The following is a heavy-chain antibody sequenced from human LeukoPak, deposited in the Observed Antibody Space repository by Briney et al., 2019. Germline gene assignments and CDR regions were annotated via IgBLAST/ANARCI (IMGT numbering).Heavy chain of an antibody. D-gene: IGHD6-19*01. Sequence: GASVKVSCKASGYNFISNGIVWVRQAPGQGLEWVGWVSHKTGKSNFAQKIQDRVTMTTDTSTTTAYMELRSLRSDDTAVYFCATIAVSGTSRLYFFDNWGQGTLVIVSS. CDR2: VSHKTGKS. J-gene: IGHJ4*02. CDR3: ATIAVSGTSRLYFFDN. CDR1: GYNFISNG. V-gene: IGHV1-18*01.